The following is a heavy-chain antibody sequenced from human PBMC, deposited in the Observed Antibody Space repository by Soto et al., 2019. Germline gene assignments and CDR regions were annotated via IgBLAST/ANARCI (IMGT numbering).Heavy chain of an antibody. V-gene: IGHV3-74*01. Sequence: EVQLVESGGGLVQPGGSLRLSCAASGCTFSSYWMHWVRQAPGKGLVWVSRINSDGSSTSYADSVKGRFTISRDNAKKTLYLQMNSLRAEDTAVYYCARDPVAAAGRFDYWGQGTLVTVSS. CDR2: INSDGSST. J-gene: IGHJ4*02. D-gene: IGHD6-13*01. CDR3: ARDPVAAAGRFDY. CDR1: GCTFSSYW.